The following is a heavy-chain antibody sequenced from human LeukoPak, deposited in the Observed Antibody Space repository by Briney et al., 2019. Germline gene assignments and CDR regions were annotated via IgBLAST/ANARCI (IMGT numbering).Heavy chain of an antibody. CDR2: INPSGGTT. J-gene: IGHJ4*02. Sequence: ASVKVSCKASGYTFTSYYMHWVRQAPGQGLEWMGIINPSGGTTGYAQKFQGRVTLTRDTSTSTVYMELSSLRSEDTAVYYCARDAVGAFDYWGQGTLVTVSS. CDR1: GYTFTSYY. V-gene: IGHV1-46*01. CDR3: ARDAVGAFDY. D-gene: IGHD1-26*01.